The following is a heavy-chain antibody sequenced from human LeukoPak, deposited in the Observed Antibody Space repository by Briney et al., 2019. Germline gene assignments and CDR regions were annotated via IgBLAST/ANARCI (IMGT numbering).Heavy chain of an antibody. CDR2: ITGRGDET. D-gene: IGHD6-13*01. V-gene: IGHV3-23*01. Sequence: GGALRLSCAASGFIFSNYALMWVRQAPGEGLEWVSSITGRGDETFYADSVKGRFSLSRDNSKNMLYLKMYSMGAEDTAIYYCAKGAAAGLVDWFDPWGQGTLVTVSS. CDR1: GFIFSNYA. CDR3: AKGAAAGLVDWFDP. J-gene: IGHJ5*02.